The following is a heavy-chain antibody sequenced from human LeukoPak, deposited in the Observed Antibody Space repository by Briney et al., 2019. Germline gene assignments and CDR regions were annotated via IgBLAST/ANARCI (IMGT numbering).Heavy chain of an antibody. CDR1: GFTFSSYA. CDR2: ISGSGGST. J-gene: IGHJ3*02. CDR3: ASSSLLSYYYDSSGQGAFDI. V-gene: IGHV3-23*01. Sequence: PGGSLRLSCAASGFTFSSYAMSWVRQAPGKALEWVSAISGSGGSTYYADSVKGRFTISRDNSKNTLYLQMNSLRAEDTAVYYCASSSLLSYYYDSSGQGAFDIWGQGTMVTVSS. D-gene: IGHD3-22*01.